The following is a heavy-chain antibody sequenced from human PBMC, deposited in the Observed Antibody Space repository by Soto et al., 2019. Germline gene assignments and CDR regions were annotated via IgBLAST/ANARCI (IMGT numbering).Heavy chain of an antibody. CDR1: VFTFSNTL. CDR3: NTASREEATRSHGYYYCGMDV. D-gene: IGHD1-26*01. Sequence: GSLRLSCAASVFTFSNTLMSWVRQAPGKGLEWVGRIKSKTDGGTTDYAAPVKGRFTISRDDSKNTLYLQMNSLKTEDTAVYYCNTASREEATRSHGYYYCGMDVWGEATTVTICS. J-gene: IGHJ6*04. V-gene: IGHV3-15*01. CDR2: IKSKTDGGTT.